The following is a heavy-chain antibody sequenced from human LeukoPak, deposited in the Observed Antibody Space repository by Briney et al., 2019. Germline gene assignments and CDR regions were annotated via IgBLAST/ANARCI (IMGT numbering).Heavy chain of an antibody. CDR2: IYHSGST. V-gene: IGHV4-38-2*02. CDR1: GYSISSGYY. Sequence: SETLSLTCTVSGYSISSGYYWGWIRQPPGKGLEWIGSIYHSGSTYYNPSLKSRVTISVDTSKNQFSLKLSSVTAADTAVYYCARDLLRREYYFDDWGQGTLVTVS. J-gene: IGHJ4*02. D-gene: IGHD3-3*01. CDR3: ARDLLRREYYFDD.